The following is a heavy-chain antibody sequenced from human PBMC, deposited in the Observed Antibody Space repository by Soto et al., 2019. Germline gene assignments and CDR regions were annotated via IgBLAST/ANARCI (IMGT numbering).Heavy chain of an antibody. J-gene: IGHJ5*01. CDR1: GFTFSIYG. CDR2: AWFDGSIE. V-gene: IGHV3-33*01. D-gene: IGHD2-15*01. CDR3: ARDNHLGYCSGGSCYGLDS. Sequence: QVQQVESGGGVVQPGRSLRLSCAASGFTFSIYGMHWIRQAPGKGLEWVAIAWFDGSIEYYADSVKGRFTISRDNSKNTLYLQMNSLRAEDTAVYYCARDNHLGYCSGGSCYGLDSWGQGTLVTVSS.